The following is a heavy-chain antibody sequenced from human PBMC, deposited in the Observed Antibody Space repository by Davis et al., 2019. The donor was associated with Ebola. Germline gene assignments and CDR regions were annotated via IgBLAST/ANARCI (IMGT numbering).Heavy chain of an antibody. Sequence: GSLRLSCAASGFTFSSYAMSWVRQAPGKGLDWVSAISGSGGSTYYADSVKGRFTISRDNSKNTLYLHMNSLRAEDTAVYYCANQDYGGNSGVDYWGQGTLVTVSS. CDR1: GFTFSSYA. V-gene: IGHV3-23*01. J-gene: IGHJ4*02. D-gene: IGHD4-23*01. CDR2: ISGSGGST. CDR3: ANQDYGGNSGVDY.